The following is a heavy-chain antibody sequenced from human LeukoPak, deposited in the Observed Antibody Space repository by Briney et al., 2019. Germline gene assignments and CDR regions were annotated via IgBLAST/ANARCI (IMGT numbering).Heavy chain of an antibody. Sequence: GGSLRLFCAASGFTFSSYSMNWVRQAPGKGLEWVSSISSSSSYIYYADSVKGRFTISRDNAKNSLYLQMNSLRAEDTAVYYCARDSGDSSGYYDFDYWGQGTLVTVSS. CDR1: GFTFSSYS. J-gene: IGHJ4*02. V-gene: IGHV3-21*01. D-gene: IGHD3-22*01. CDR2: ISSSSSYI. CDR3: ARDSGDSSGYYDFDY.